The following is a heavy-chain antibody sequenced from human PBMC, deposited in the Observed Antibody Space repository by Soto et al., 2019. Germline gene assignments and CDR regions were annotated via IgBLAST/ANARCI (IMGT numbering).Heavy chain of an antibody. V-gene: IGHV3-33*06. CDR3: VKFYYDFWSGQLYNWFDP. CDR2: IWYDGSNK. J-gene: IGHJ5*02. Sequence: GGSLRLSCAASGFTFSSYGMHWVRQAPGKGLEWVAVIWYDGSNKYYADSVKGRFTISRDNSKNTLYLQMNSLRAEDTAVYYCVKFYYDFWSGQLYNWFDPWGQGTLVTVSS. D-gene: IGHD3-3*01. CDR1: GFTFSSYG.